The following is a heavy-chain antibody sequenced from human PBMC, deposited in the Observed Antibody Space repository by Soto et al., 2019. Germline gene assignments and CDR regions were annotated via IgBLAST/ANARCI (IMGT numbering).Heavy chain of an antibody. D-gene: IGHD5-12*01. V-gene: IGHV4-59*01. J-gene: IGHJ6*02. CDR2: IYYGGST. Sequence: SETLSLTCTVSGGSISSYYWSWIRQPPGKGLEWTGYIYYGGSTNYNPSLKSRVTISVDTSKNQFSLKLSSVTAADTAVYYCARGRSGYDYSYYYGMDVWGQGTTVTVSS. CDR1: GGSISSYY. CDR3: ARGRSGYDYSYYYGMDV.